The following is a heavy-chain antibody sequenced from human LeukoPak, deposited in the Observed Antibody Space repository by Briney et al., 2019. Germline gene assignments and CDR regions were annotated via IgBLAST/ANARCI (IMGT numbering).Heavy chain of an antibody. V-gene: IGHV1-2*02. CDR2: INPNSGGT. Sequence: ASVKVSCKASGYTFTGYYMHWVRQAPGQGLEWMGWINPNSGGTNYAQKFQGRVTITADESTSTAYMELSSLRSEDTAVYYCARDSSSSDITFDYWGQGTLVTVSS. CDR1: GYTFTGYY. J-gene: IGHJ4*02. CDR3: ARDSSSSDITFDY. D-gene: IGHD6-6*01.